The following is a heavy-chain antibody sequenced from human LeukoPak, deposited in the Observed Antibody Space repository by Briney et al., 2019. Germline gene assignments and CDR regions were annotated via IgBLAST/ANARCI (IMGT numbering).Heavy chain of an antibody. D-gene: IGHD6-19*01. CDR3: ARMIDQWLPPRGVFDY. CDR1: GYTFTSYG. J-gene: IGHJ4*02. Sequence: ASVKVSCKASGYTFTSYGISWVRQAPGQGLEWMGWISAYNGNTNYAQKLQGRVTMTTDTSTSTAYMELRSLRSDDTAVYYCARMIDQWLPPRGVFDYWGQGTLVTVSS. CDR2: ISAYNGNT. V-gene: IGHV1-18*01.